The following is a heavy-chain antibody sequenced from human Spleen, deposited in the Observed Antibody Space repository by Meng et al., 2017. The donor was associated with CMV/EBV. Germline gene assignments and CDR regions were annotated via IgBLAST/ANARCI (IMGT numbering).Heavy chain of an antibody. Sequence: ASVKVSCKTSGYFFTGYYMHWVRQAPGQGLEWTGWISTYNGDTNYAQKLQDRVTMTTDTSTSTAYIELRSLRSDDTAVYYCAGGVPAAIGYYDFWSGYLYGMDVWGQGTTVTVSS. V-gene: IGHV1-18*04. D-gene: IGHD3-3*01. CDR3: AGGVPAAIGYYDFWSGYLYGMDV. J-gene: IGHJ6*02. CDR2: ISTYNGDT. CDR1: GYFFTGYY.